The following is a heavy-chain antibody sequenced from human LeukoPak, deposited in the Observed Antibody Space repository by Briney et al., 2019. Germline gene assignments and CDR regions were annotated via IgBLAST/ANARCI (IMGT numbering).Heavy chain of an antibody. V-gene: IGHV3-48*03. CDR1: GFTFSSYE. CDR3: ARDKGGLLYRGAFDI. D-gene: IGHD3-3*01. Sequence: GGSLRLSCAASGFTFSSYEMNWVRQAPGKGLEWVSYISSSGSTIYYADSVKGRFTISRDNAKNSLYLQMNSLRTEDTAVYYCARDKGGLLYRGAFDIWGQGTMVTVSS. J-gene: IGHJ3*02. CDR2: ISSSGSTI.